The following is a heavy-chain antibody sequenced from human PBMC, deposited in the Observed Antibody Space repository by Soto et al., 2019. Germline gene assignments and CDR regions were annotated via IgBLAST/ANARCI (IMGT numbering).Heavy chain of an antibody. CDR3: ASRDPGTSVDY. D-gene: IGHD1-7*01. J-gene: IGHJ4*02. Sequence: SETLSLTCAVSGGSFTSNNWWTWVRQPPGQGLEWIGEIYRTGSTNYNPSLKSRVTISLDKSENQFSLKVTSLTAVDTAVYYCASRDPGTSVDYWGQGTLVTVSS. V-gene: IGHV4-4*02. CDR1: GGSFTSNNW. CDR2: IYRTGST.